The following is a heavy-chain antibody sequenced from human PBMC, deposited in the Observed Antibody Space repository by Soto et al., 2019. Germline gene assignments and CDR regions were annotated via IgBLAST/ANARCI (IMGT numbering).Heavy chain of an antibody. CDR1: GFTFSSYG. CDR3: AKAVRFLEVDY. Sequence: GGSLRLSCAASGFTFSSYGMHWVRQAPGKGLEWVAVISYDGSNKYYADSVKGRFTISRDNSKNTLYLQMNSLRAEDTAVYYCAKAVRFLEVDYWGQGTLVTVSS. D-gene: IGHD3-3*01. CDR2: ISYDGSNK. J-gene: IGHJ4*02. V-gene: IGHV3-30*18.